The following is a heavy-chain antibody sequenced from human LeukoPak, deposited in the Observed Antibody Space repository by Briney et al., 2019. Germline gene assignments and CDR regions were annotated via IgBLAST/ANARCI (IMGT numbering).Heavy chain of an antibody. V-gene: IGHV3-30*18. CDR1: GFTFSSYG. CDR3: AKSLGAYCGGDCYPDDY. J-gene: IGHJ4*02. D-gene: IGHD2-21*02. Sequence: GGSLRLSCAASGFTFSSYGMHWVRQAPGKGLEWVAVISYDGSNKYYADSVKGRFTISRDNAKNSLYLQMNSLRAEDTALYYCAKSLGAYCGGDCYPDDYWGQGTLVTVSS. CDR2: ISYDGSNK.